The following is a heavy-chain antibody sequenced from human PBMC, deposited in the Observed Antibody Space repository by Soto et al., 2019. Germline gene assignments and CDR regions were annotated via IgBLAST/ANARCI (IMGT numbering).Heavy chain of an antibody. J-gene: IGHJ6*02. CDR2: INPNSGGT. CDR3: ARGEAVAVKYGMAV. Sequence: ASVKVSCKASGYTFTGYYMHWVRQAPGQGLEWMGWINPNSGGTNYAQKFQGWVTMTRDTSISTAYMELSRLRSDDTAVYYCARGEAVAVKYGMAVWAQGTRVTFSS. CDR1: GYTFTGYY. V-gene: IGHV1-2*04. D-gene: IGHD6-19*01.